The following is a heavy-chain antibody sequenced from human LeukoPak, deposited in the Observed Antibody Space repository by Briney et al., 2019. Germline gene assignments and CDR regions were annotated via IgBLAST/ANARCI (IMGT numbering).Heavy chain of an antibody. CDR3: ARDLGYTTSC. CDR2: INPKSCGT. J-gene: IGHJ4*02. CDR1: GYSFTDSY. D-gene: IGHD6-13*01. Sequence: GASVKVSCKASGYSFTDSYMHWVRQAPGQGLEWMGWINPKSCGTNYAQKFQGRVSMTRDTSISTAYMELSRLKSDDTAVYYCARDLGYTTSCWGQGTLVTVSS. V-gene: IGHV1-2*02.